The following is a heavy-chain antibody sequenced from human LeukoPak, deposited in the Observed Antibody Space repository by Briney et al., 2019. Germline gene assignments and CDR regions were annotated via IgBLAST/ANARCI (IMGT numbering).Heavy chain of an antibody. CDR1: GGTFSSYA. CDR3: ARDNSVRDEAWWFNP. Sequence: SVKVSCKASGGTFSSYAISWVRQAPGQGLEWMGGIIPIFGTATYAQKFQGRVTLTRDMSTSTDYLELSSLRSEDTAVYYCARDNSVRDEAWWFNPWGQGTLVTVSS. CDR2: IIPIFGTA. D-gene: IGHD5-24*01. J-gene: IGHJ5*02. V-gene: IGHV1-69*05.